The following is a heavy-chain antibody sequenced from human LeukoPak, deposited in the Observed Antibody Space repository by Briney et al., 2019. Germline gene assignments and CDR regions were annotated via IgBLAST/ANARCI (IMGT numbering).Heavy chain of an antibody. CDR3: ARRYSSGWYPVFDY. V-gene: IGHV4-61*01. CDR1: GGSVSSGSYY. D-gene: IGHD6-19*01. Sequence: PSETLSLTCTVSGGSVSSGSYYWSWIRQPPGKGLEWIGYIYYSGSTNYNPSLKGRVTISVDTSKNQFSLKLSSVTAADTAVYYCARRYSSGWYPVFDYWGQGTLVTVSS. CDR2: IYYSGST. J-gene: IGHJ4*02.